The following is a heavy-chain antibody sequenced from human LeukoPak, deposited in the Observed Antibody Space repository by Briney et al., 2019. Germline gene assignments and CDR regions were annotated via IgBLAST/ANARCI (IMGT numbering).Heavy chain of an antibody. CDR3: ATSGYSSGWYTHFDY. V-gene: IGHV4-39*01. J-gene: IGHJ4*02. CDR1: GGSISSSSYN. D-gene: IGHD6-19*01. CDR2: IHYSGST. Sequence: SETLSLTCTVSGGSISSSSYNWGWIRQPPGKGLEWIGSIHYSGSTYYKPSLKSRVTISADTSKNQLSLKVSSVTAADTAVYYCATSGYSSGWYTHFDYWGQGTLVTVSS.